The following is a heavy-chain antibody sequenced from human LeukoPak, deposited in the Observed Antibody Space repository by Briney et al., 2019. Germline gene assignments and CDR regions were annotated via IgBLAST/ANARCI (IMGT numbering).Heavy chain of an antibody. D-gene: IGHD2/OR15-2a*01. CDR3: AREGDSTSFYDY. CDR1: LYFCTSDW. V-gene: IGHV5-51*01. J-gene: IGHJ4*02. Sequence: PGESLKISGTCALYFCTSDWIWFVRQMPGKGLEWMGIIYPGDSDTRYSPSFQGQVTISADKSISTAYLQWSSLKDSDTAMYYCAREGDSTSFYDYWSQGTLVTVSS. CDR2: IYPGDSDT.